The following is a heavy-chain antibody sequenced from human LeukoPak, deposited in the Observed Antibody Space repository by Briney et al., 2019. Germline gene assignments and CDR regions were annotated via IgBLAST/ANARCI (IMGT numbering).Heavy chain of an antibody. CDR3: ARVHATGYFSLDLGY. Sequence: ASVKVSCKASGYTFTGYFMHWVRQAPGQGLDWMGWINPNTGGTKYAQKFQGRVTLTRDTSIGTAYMELSTVTSEDTAVYFCARVHATGYFSLDLGYWGQGTLVTVSS. CDR1: GYTFTGYF. J-gene: IGHJ4*02. V-gene: IGHV1-2*02. CDR2: INPNTGGT. D-gene: IGHD3-9*01.